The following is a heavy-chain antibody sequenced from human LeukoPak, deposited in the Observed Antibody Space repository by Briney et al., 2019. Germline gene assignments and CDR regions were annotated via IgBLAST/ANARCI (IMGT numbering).Heavy chain of an antibody. D-gene: IGHD5-12*01. CDR1: GGSISSSSYY. J-gene: IGHJ6*03. CDR2: IYYSGST. CDR3: ARLSSVWIKDYYYYIDV. V-gene: IGHV4-39*07. Sequence: PSETLSLTCTVSGGSISSSSYYWGWIRQPPGKGLEWIGSIYYSGSTYYNPSLKSRVTISVDTSKNQFSLKLSSVTAADTALYYCARLSSVWIKDYYYYIDVWGKGTTVIVSS.